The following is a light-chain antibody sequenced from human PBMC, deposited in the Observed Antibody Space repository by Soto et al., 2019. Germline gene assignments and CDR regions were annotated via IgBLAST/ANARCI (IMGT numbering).Light chain of an antibody. CDR2: RAS. Sequence: DIRLTQSPSTLSASVGDRVTITCRASQSISDRLAWYQQKSGKAPRLLIYRASSLENGVPSRFSGSGSGTEFTLTISSLQPDDFATYYCQQYDGYSSITFVQGTKLDI. V-gene: IGKV1-5*03. CDR1: QSISDR. CDR3: QQYDGYSSIT. J-gene: IGKJ2*01.